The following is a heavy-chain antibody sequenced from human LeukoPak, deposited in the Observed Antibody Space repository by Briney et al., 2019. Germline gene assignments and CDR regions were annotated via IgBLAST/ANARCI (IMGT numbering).Heavy chain of an antibody. CDR1: GFTSSSYS. CDR3: TREQDREAAATIVGDY. CDR2: ISTGTYI. J-gene: IGHJ4*02. Sequence: GGSLRLSCAASGFTSSSYSMLWVRQAPGKGLEWVSHISTGTYIAYADSVKGRFTISRDNARNSLYLEMNSLRAEDTAVYYCTREQDREAAATIVGDYWGQGTLVTVSS. V-gene: IGHV3-21*05. D-gene: IGHD3-22*01.